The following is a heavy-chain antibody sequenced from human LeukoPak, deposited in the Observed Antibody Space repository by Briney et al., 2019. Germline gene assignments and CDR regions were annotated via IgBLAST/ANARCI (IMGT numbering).Heavy chain of an antibody. J-gene: IGHJ6*03. CDR2: INPSGGST. V-gene: IGHV1-46*01. CDR1: GGTFSISA. CDR3: AGDGDGWIQSKREYYMDV. Sequence: ASVKVSCKASGGTFSISAISWVRQAPGQGLEWMGIINPSGGSTSYAQKFQGRVTMTRDMSTSTVYMELSSLRSEDTAVYYCAGDGDGWIQSKREYYMDVWGKGTTVTVSS. D-gene: IGHD5-18*01.